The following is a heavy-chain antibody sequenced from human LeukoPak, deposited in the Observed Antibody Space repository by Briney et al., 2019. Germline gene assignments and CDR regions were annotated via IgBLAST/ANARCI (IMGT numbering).Heavy chain of an antibody. V-gene: IGHV4-59*01. D-gene: IGHD2-2*02. Sequence: SETLSLTCTVSGGSISSYYWSWIRQPPGKGLEWIGYIYYSGSTNYNPSLKSRVTISVDTSKNQFSLKLSSVTAADTAVYYCAREYCSSTSCYRYYFDYWGQGTLVTVSS. CDR1: GGSISSYY. CDR3: AREYCSSTSCYRYYFDY. J-gene: IGHJ4*02. CDR2: IYYSGST.